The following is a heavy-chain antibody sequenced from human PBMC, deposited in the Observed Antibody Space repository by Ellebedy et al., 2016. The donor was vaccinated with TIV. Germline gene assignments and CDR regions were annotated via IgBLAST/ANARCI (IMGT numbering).Heavy chain of an antibody. J-gene: IGHJ4*02. D-gene: IGHD3-22*01. Sequence: GESLKISCAASGYTFSSYAMSWVRQAPGKGLEWVSAISGSGGSTYYADSVKGRFTISRDNSKNTLYLQMTSLRAEDTAVYYSAKDLLPTYYYDSSGSTPSGGIDYWGQGTLATVSS. CDR2: ISGSGGST. CDR1: GYTFSSYA. V-gene: IGHV3-23*01. CDR3: AKDLLPTYYYDSSGSTPSGGIDY.